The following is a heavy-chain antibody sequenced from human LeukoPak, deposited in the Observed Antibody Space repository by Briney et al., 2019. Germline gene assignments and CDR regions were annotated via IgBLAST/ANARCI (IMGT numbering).Heavy chain of an antibody. CDR3: VRGPYGSGISNWFDP. CDR1: GASISSGSNY. Sequence: SETLSLTCSVSGASISSGSNYWSWIRQPAGKGLKWIGRIYTSGSTKYNPSLKSRVTISVDTSKNQFSLKLTSVTAADTAVYYCVRGPYGSGISNWFDPWGQGTLVIVSS. D-gene: IGHD3-10*01. J-gene: IGHJ5*02. CDR2: IYTSGST. V-gene: IGHV4-61*02.